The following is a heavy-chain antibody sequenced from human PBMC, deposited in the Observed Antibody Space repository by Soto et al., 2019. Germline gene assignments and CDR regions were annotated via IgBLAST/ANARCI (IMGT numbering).Heavy chain of an antibody. D-gene: IGHD2-15*01. CDR1: GYTFTSYY. J-gene: IGHJ3*02. V-gene: IGHV1-46*01. CDR3: AREVGADAFDI. Sequence: ASVKVSCKASGYTFTSYYMHWVRQAPGQGLEWMGIINPSGGSTSYAQKFQGRVTMTRDTSTSTVCMELSSLRSEDTAVYYCAREVGADAFDIWGQGTMVTVSS. CDR2: INPSGGST.